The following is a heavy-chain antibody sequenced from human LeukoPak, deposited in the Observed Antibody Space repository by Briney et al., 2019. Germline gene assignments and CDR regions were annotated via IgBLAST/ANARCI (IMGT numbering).Heavy chain of an antibody. CDR2: IIPIFGTA. CDR3: ARGQINYDSSGYYYGYFQH. J-gene: IGHJ1*01. V-gene: IGHV1-69*05. Sequence: SVKVSCKASGGTFGSYAISRVRQAPGQGLEWMGGIIPIFGTANYAQKFQGRVTITTDESTSTAYMELSSLRPEDTAVYYCARGQINYDSSGYYYGYFQHWGQGTLVTVSS. CDR1: GGTFGSYA. D-gene: IGHD3-22*01.